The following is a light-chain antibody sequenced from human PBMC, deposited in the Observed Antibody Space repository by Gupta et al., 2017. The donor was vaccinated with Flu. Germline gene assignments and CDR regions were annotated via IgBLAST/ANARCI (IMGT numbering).Light chain of an antibody. V-gene: IGLV4-69*01. Sequence: QLVLPQSPSASASLGASVKLPSTLSSGHSSYAIAWHQQQPEKGPRYLMKLNSDGSHNKGDGIPDRFSGSSSGTERYLTISSLQSEDEADYYCQTWGTGIGVFGGGTKLTVL. CDR1: SGHSSYA. CDR2: LNSDGSH. CDR3: QTWGTGIGV. J-gene: IGLJ3*02.